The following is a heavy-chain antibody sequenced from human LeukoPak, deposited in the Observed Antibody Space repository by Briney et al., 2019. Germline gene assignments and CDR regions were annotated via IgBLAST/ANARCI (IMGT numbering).Heavy chain of an antibody. CDR3: ARESPVAATGRSWFDS. CDR2: ITGGGSTT. J-gene: IGHJ5*01. CDR1: GSTFSSYA. V-gene: IGHV3-23*01. D-gene: IGHD6-13*01. Sequence: GGSLRLSCAASGSTFSSYAMSWVRQAPGKGLEWVSTITGGGSTTYYADSVKGRFTISRDNSKNTLYLQMNSLRAEDTALYYCARESPVAATGRSWFDSWGQGTLVTVSS.